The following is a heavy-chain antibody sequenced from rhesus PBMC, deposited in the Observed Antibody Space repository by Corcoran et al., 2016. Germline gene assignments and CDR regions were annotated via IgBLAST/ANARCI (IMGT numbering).Heavy chain of an antibody. V-gene: IGHV4-106*01. J-gene: IGHJ5-1*01. CDR1: GGSISVDYY. CDR3: RFDV. CDR2: IYGSGGGT. Sequence: QVQLQESGPGMVKPSETLSLTCAVSGGSISVDYYWAGIRQPPGKRLVWIGYIYGSGGGTNYNSSLKNRVTISIDTSKNQFSLKLTSVTAADTAVYYWRFDVWGPGVQVTVSS.